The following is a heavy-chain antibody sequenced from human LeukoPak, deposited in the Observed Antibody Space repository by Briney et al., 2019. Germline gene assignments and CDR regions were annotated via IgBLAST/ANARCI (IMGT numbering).Heavy chain of an antibody. CDR2: ISAYYGNT. CDR1: GYTFSSYG. V-gene: IGHV1-18*01. D-gene: IGHD3-22*01. J-gene: IGHJ4*02. CDR3: ARDRQLGSSGYYAAY. Sequence: GASVKVSCKASGYTFSSYGISWVRQAPGQGLGWMGWISAYYGNTNYAQKVQGRVTLTTETSTSTAYMELRSLRSDDTAVYYCARDRQLGSSGYYAAYWGQATLVTVSS.